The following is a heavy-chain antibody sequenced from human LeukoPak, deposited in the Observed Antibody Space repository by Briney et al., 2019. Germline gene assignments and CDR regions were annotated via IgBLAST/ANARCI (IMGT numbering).Heavy chain of an antibody. J-gene: IGHJ4*02. D-gene: IGHD2-21*01. Sequence: SMKVSCKASGGTFSSYAISWVRQAPGQGLEWMGGIIPIFGTSNYAQKFQGRVTITADEFTSTAYMELSSLRSEDTAVYYCASGGNQGVVIATPYDYWGQGTLVTVSS. CDR1: GGTFSSYA. CDR3: ASGGNQGVVIATPYDY. CDR2: IIPIFGTS. V-gene: IGHV1-69*13.